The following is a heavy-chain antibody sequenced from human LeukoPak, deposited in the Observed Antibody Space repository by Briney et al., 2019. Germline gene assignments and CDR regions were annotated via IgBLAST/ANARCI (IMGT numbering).Heavy chain of an antibody. Sequence: ASVKVSCKASGYTFTGNYIHWVRQAPGQGLEWMGWINPNTGGTKYAQRFQGRVTMTRDTSISTAYMELTWLKSDDTAVYYCARDSATAAAAELDYWGQGTPVTVSS. V-gene: IGHV1-2*02. D-gene: IGHD6-13*01. CDR2: INPNTGGT. CDR1: GYTFTGNY. J-gene: IGHJ4*02. CDR3: ARDSATAAAAELDY.